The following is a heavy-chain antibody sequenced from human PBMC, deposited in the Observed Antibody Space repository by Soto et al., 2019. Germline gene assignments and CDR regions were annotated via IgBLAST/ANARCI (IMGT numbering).Heavy chain of an antibody. CDR3: ARHSETYYYDSSGYYPPYYFDY. CDR2: IYYSGST. D-gene: IGHD3-22*01. J-gene: IGHJ4*02. Sequence: PSETLSLTCTVSGGSISSSSYYWGWIRQPPGKGLEWIGSIYYSGSTYYNPSLKSRVTISVDTSKNQFSLKLSSVTAADTAVYYCARHSETYYYDSSGYYPPYYFDYWGQGTLVTVSS. CDR1: GGSISSSSYY. V-gene: IGHV4-39*01.